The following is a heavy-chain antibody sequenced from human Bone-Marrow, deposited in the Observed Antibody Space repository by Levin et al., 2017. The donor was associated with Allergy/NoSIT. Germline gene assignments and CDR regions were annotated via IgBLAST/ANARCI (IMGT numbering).Heavy chain of an antibody. D-gene: IGHD2-2*02. Sequence: SETLSLTCAVSGGSISSSDWWSWVRQPPGKGLEWVGEIFHTGSSNYNPSLKSRVTMSVDKSKNQYSLTLTSVIAADTAVYFCTRGGSSSPYIFDVWGPGTMVTVSS. V-gene: IGHV4-4*02. CDR2: IFHTGSS. J-gene: IGHJ3*01. CDR3: TRGGSSSPYIFDV. CDR1: GGSISSSDW.